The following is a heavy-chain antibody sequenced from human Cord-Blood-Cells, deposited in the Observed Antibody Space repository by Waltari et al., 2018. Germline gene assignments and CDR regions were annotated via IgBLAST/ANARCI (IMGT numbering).Heavy chain of an antibody. CDR2: IYYRGTT. V-gene: IGHV4-39*01. Sequence: QLQLQESGPGLVKPSETLSLTCTVSGGSISSSSYYWGWIRQPPGKGLEWIGSIYYRGTTDYNPSRKRRATRSVDTSKNRFSLKLSSVTAADTAVYYCARTPTDFWSGYYTGIRANWYFDLWGRGTLVTVSS. J-gene: IGHJ2*01. D-gene: IGHD3-3*01. CDR3: ARTPTDFWSGYYTGIRANWYFDL. CDR1: GGSISSSSYY.